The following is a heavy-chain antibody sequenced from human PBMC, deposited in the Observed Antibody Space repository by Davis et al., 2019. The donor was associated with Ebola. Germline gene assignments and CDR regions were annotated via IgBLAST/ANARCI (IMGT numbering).Heavy chain of an antibody. CDR2: IYYSGST. Sequence: PSETLSLTCTVSGGSISSSSYYWGWIRQPPGKGLEWIGSIYYSGSTYYNPSLKSRVTISVDTSKNQFSLKLSSVTAADTAVYYCARSRKGGYLTHWGQGTLVTVSS. D-gene: IGHD3-22*01. J-gene: IGHJ4*02. V-gene: IGHV4-39*07. CDR1: GGSISSSSYY. CDR3: ARSRKGGYLTH.